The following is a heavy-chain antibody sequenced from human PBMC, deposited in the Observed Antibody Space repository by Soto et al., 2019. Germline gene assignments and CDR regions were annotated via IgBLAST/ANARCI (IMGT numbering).Heavy chain of an antibody. V-gene: IGHV3-74*01. CDR3: ARGGFGAFYLDS. D-gene: IGHD3-10*01. CDR2: INGDGSRT. CDR1: GFTFSNYW. J-gene: IGHJ4*02. Sequence: EVQLVESGGALVQPGTSLRLSCAASGFTFSNYWIHWVRQAPGEGLVWVSRINGDGSRTNYADSVKGRFASFRDNAKNTLYLQIHSLRAEDTAVYYCARGGFGAFYLDSWGQGTLVTVSS.